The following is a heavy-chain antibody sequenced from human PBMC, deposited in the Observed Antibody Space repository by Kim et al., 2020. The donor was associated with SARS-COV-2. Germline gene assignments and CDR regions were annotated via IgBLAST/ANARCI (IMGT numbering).Heavy chain of an antibody. CDR1: GFTFSNYW. Sequence: GGSLRLSCAASGFTFSNYWMSWVRQAPGKGLEWVANIKQDGSETYYVDSVKGRFTISRDNSKNSLYVQMNSLRAEDTAVYYCARESYNSGWAGGFFDYWGQGILVTVSS. CDR3: ARESYNSGWAGGFFDY. V-gene: IGHV3-7*03. CDR2: IKQDGSET. D-gene: IGHD6-19*01. J-gene: IGHJ4*02.